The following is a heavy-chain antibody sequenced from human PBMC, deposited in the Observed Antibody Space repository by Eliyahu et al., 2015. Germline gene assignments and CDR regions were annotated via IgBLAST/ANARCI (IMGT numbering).Heavy chain of an antibody. CDR1: GGSIXSYY. V-gene: IGHV4-4*07. CDR2: IYTSGSP. Sequence: QVQLQESGPGLVKPSXTLSLTCTXSGGSIXSYYWXXIRXPAGKGLEWIGRIYTSGSPNYNPSLKSRVTMSVDTSKNQFSLKLSSVTAADTAVYYCARGRINWNDAPAWWFDPWGQGTLVTVSS. D-gene: IGHD1-20*01. J-gene: IGHJ5*02. CDR3: ARGRINWNDAPAWWFDP.